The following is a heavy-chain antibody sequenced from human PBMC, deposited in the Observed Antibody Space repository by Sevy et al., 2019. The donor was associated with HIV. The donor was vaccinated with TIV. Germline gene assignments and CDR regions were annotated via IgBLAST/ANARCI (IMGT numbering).Heavy chain of an antibody. J-gene: IGHJ3*01. Sequence: GGSLRLSCVASGSSFGIHWMSWVRQAPGKGLEWVAKINQDGGQKYYVDSVKGRFTISRANAKSSLYLQMNSLRVEDTALDYCARDPDPVPGVAFDVWGQGTMVTVSS. CDR2: INQDGGQK. CDR3: ARDPDPVPGVAFDV. CDR1: GSSFGIHW. V-gene: IGHV3-7*01.